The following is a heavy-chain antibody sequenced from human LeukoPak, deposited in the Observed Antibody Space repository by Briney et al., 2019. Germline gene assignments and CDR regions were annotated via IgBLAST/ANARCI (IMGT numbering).Heavy chain of an antibody. CDR3: ARESGGELGHFDN. CDR2: IYYSGST. J-gene: IGHJ4*02. V-gene: IGHV4-59*01. CDR1: GGSISSYY. D-gene: IGHD1-26*01. Sequence: PSETLSLTCTVSGGSISSYYWSWIRQPPGKGLEWIGFIYYSGSTTYNPSLKSRVTMSIDTSKNQFSLRLTSVTAADTAVYYCARESGGELGHFDNWGQGTLVTVSS.